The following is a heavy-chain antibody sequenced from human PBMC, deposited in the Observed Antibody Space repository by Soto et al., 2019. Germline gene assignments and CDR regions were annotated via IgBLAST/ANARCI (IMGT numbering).Heavy chain of an antibody. J-gene: IGHJ5*02. CDR2: IFSNDEK. Sequence: SGPTLVNPTETLTLTCTVSGFSLSNARMDVSWIRQPPGKALEWLAHIFSNDEKSYSTSLKSRLTISKDTSKSQVVLTMTNMDPVDTATYYCARFIRIAAAGPNWFDPWGQGTLGTVSA. V-gene: IGHV2-26*01. CDR3: ARFIRIAAAGPNWFDP. CDR1: GFSLSNARMD. D-gene: IGHD6-13*01.